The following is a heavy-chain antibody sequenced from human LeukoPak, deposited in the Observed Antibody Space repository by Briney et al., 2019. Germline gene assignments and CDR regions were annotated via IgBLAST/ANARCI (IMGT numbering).Heavy chain of an antibody. V-gene: IGHV3-64*01. Sequence: GGSLRLSCAASGFTFSSYAMHWVRQAPGKGLEYVSAISSNGGSTYYANSVKGRFTISRDNSKNTLYLQMGSLRAEDMAVYYCARASLLSGSFFLRGRYYFDYWGQGTLVTVSS. D-gene: IGHD1-26*01. J-gene: IGHJ4*02. CDR2: ISSNGGST. CDR1: GFTFSSYA. CDR3: ARASLLSGSFFLRGRYYFDY.